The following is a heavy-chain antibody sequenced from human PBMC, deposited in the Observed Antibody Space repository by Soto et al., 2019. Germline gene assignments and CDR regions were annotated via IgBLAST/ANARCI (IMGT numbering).Heavy chain of an antibody. D-gene: IGHD6-13*01. V-gene: IGHV4-34*01. CDR2: INHSGST. Sequence: LEPLSLTCAFYGLSCSGYYGILIRQPPGKGLEWIGEINHSGSTNYNPSLKSRVTISVDTSKNQFSLKLSSVTAADTAVYYCARGRSSGYSSSWYLNWGQGTLVTVSS. J-gene: IGHJ4*02. CDR3: ARGRSSGYSSSWYLN. CDR1: GLSCSGYY.